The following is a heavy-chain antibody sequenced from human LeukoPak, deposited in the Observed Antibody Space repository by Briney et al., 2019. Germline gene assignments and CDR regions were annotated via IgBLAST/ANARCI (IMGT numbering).Heavy chain of an antibody. J-gene: IGHJ6*02. V-gene: IGHV1-8*01. Sequence: ASVKVSCKASGYTFTSYDINWVRQATGQGLEWMGWMNPNSGNTGYAQKFQGRVTMTRNTSISTAYMELSSLRSDDTAVYYCARDSPDYGDYDYYYYGMDVWGQGTTVTVSS. CDR3: ARDSPDYGDYDYYYYGMDV. CDR1: GYTFTSYD. D-gene: IGHD4-17*01. CDR2: MNPNSGNT.